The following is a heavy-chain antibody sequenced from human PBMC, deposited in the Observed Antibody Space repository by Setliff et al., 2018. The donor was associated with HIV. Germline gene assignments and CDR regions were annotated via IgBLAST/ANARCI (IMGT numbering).Heavy chain of an antibody. J-gene: IGHJ4*02. CDR2: ISSSGDTS. V-gene: IGHV3-11*04. CDR3: ARDSGIAGADDY. Sequence: GGSLRLSCAASGFRFSDHFASWFRQAPGKGLEWISDISSSGDTSNYADPVKGRFTISRDNAKNSLVLQMSSLRAEDTAVYFCARDSGIAGADDYWGPGTLVTVSS. CDR1: GFRFSDHF. D-gene: IGHD6-13*01.